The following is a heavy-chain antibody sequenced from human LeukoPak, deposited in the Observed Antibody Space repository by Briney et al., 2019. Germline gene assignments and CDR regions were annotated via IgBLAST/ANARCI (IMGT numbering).Heavy chain of an antibody. J-gene: IGHJ1*01. CDR2: MNPNSGNT. D-gene: IGHD6-19*01. CDR1: GYTFTSYD. Sequence: ASVKVSCKASGYTFTSYDINWVRQATRQGLERMGWMNPNSGNTGYAQKFQGRVTMTRNTSISTAYMELSSLRSEDTAVYYCARGPGIAVAGHLFQHWGQGTLVTVSS. CDR3: ARGPGIAVAGHLFQH. V-gene: IGHV1-8*01.